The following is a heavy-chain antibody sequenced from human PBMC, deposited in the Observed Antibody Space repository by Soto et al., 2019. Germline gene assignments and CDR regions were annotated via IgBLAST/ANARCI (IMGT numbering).Heavy chain of an antibody. CDR1: GFNFSTYA. V-gene: IGHV3-30*09. CDR2: ISYDGVIK. CDR3: ARDIGYSSGWYTGAFGF. Sequence: LRLSCAASGFNFSTYAMHWVRQAPGKGLEWLAVISYDGVIKYYANSVKGRFAVSRDNSKNTLYLQLDSLRPEDTALYYCARDIGYSSGWYTGAFGFWGQGALVTVSS. D-gene: IGHD6-19*01. J-gene: IGHJ4*02.